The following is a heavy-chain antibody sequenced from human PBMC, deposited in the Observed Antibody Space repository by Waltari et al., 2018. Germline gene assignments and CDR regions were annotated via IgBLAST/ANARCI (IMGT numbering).Heavy chain of an antibody. J-gene: IGHJ4*02. D-gene: IGHD2-15*01. CDR1: GDSASNPCL. CDR2: VHGSTGRT. V-gene: IGHV4-4*02. CDR3: ARDRGRGLYLDT. Sequence: QLQLQESGPGLVQPSGTLSLTCAVSGDSASNPCLWNWVRQPPGKGLEWIGQVHGSTGRTNYNRAFASRITVSLDTYNSQFSLKLTYATAADTAVYYCARDRGRGLYLDTWGPGTLVTVSP.